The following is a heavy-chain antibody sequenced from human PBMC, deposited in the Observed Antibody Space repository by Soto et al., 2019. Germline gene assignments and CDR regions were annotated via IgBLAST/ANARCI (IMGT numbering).Heavy chain of an antibody. D-gene: IGHD3-9*01. CDR1: GGSVSSGSYY. J-gene: IGHJ5*02. CDR3: ARGPCYDILKPFVP. V-gene: IGHV4-61*01. Sequence: QVQLQESGPGLVKPSETLSLTCTVSGGSVSSGSYYWSWIRQPPGKGLEWIGYIYYSGSTNYNPSLKSRVTVSVATSKNRFSLKLSPVTAADTVVYYCARGPCYDILKPFVPWCQGTLVTVSS. CDR2: IYYSGST.